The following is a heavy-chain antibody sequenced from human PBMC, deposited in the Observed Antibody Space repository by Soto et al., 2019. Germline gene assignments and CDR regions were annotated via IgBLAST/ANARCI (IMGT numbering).Heavy chain of an antibody. Sequence: ASVKVACKTSGYSLTSYYMHWVRQAHGQGLEWMGIINPSGGSTSYAQKFQGRVTMTRDTSTSTVYMELSSLRSEDTAVYYCARAGIVVVVAATADWFDPWGQGTLVTVSS. CDR3: ARAGIVVVVAATADWFDP. CDR1: GYSLTSYY. J-gene: IGHJ5*02. CDR2: INPSGGST. V-gene: IGHV1-46*01. D-gene: IGHD2-15*01.